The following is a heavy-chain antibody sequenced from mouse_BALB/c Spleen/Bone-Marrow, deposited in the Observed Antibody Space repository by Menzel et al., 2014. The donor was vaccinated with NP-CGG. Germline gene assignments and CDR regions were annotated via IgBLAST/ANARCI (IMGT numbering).Heavy chain of an antibody. J-gene: IGHJ2*01. CDR2: IDPANGNT. CDR3: ASYYYGHYFDY. V-gene: IGHV14-3*02. CDR1: GFNIKDTY. Sequence: EVKLQESGAELVKPGASVKLSCTASGFNIKDTYMHWVKQRPEQGLEWIGRIDPANGNTKYDPKFQGKATITADTSSNTAYLQLSSLTSEDTAVYYCASYYYGHYFDYWGQGTPLTVSS. D-gene: IGHD1-1*01.